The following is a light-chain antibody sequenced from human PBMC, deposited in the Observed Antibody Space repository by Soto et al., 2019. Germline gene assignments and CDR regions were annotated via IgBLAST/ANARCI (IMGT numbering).Light chain of an antibody. CDR2: GAS. J-gene: IGKJ1*01. CDR1: QSVRSH. CDR3: QQSFRTPRT. Sequence: DIQMTQSPSSLSASVGDRVTITCRASQSVRSHLNWFQQKPGKAPDLLIYGASTLQFGVPSRFSGRGSGTDFILTISNXQPEDFAIYYCQQSFRTPRTFGQGTKVDIK. V-gene: IGKV1-39*01.